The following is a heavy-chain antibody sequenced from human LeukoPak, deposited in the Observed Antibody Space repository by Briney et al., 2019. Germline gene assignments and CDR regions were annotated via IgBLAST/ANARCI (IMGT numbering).Heavy chain of an antibody. CDR1: GGSISSSSYY. J-gene: IGHJ5*02. V-gene: IGHV4-39*01. D-gene: IGHD6-19*01. Sequence: PSETLSLTCTVSGGSISSSSYYWGWLRQPPGKGLEWIGSIYYSGSTYYNPSLKSRVTISVDTSKNQFSLKLSSVTAADTAVYYCARSGSSGWYWFDPWGQGTLVTVSS. CDR2: IYYSGST. CDR3: ARSGSSGWYWFDP.